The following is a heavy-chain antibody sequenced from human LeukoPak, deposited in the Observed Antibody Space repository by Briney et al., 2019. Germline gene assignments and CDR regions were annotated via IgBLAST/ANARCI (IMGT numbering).Heavy chain of an antibody. CDR2: IYSGDSDT. D-gene: IGHD1/OR15-1a*01. CDR1: GYSFSNYW. CDR3: ARRGERATIDF. Sequence: GESLKISWKASGYSFSNYWIGWVRQMPGKGLEWMGIIYSGDSDTRYSPSFQGQVTISADRSINTAYLQWSSLKASDTGMYYCARRGERATIDFWGQGTLVTVSS. V-gene: IGHV5-51*01. J-gene: IGHJ4*02.